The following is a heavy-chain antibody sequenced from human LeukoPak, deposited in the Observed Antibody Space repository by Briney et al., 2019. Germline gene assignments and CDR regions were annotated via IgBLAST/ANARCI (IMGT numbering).Heavy chain of an antibody. CDR2: ISSSSTTR. J-gene: IGHJ4*02. V-gene: IGHV3-48*01. CDR1: GFTFSTYS. D-gene: IGHD2-15*01. Sequence: GGSLRLSCAASGFTFSTYSMNWVRQAPGKGLEWVSYISSSSTTRYYADSVKGRFTISRDNAKSSLYLQMNGLRAEDTAVYYCARPYCSGGSCYSSIPGPAQWGQGTLVTVSS. CDR3: ARPYCSGGSCYSSIPGPAQ.